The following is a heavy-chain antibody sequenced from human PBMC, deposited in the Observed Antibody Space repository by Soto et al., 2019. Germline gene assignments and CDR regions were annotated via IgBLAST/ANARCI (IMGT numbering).Heavy chain of an antibody. D-gene: IGHD3-10*01. CDR2: ISYDGSYK. V-gene: IGHV3-30*04. Sequence: QVQLVESGGGVVQPGGSLRLSCAASGFTFSGYAMNWVRQAPGKGLEWVAVISYDGSYKNYADSVKGRFTFSRDNSKNTLYLQMNSLRAEDTAVYYCARDYGGSSIWYYFDYWGHGTLVTVSS. CDR1: GFTFSGYA. CDR3: ARDYGGSSIWYYFDY. J-gene: IGHJ4*01.